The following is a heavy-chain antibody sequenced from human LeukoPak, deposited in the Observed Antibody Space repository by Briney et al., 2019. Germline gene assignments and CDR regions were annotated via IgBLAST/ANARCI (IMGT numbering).Heavy chain of an antibody. CDR1: GYTFTSYD. CDR3: ARWVGDCSGGSCYGGRDY. Sequence: ASVKVSRKASGYTFTSYDINWVRQATGQGLEWMGWMNPNSGNTGYAQKFQGRVTMTRNTSISTAYMELSSLRSEDTAVYYCARWVGDCSGGSCYGGRDYWGQGTLVTVSS. V-gene: IGHV1-8*01. J-gene: IGHJ4*02. CDR2: MNPNSGNT. D-gene: IGHD2-15*01.